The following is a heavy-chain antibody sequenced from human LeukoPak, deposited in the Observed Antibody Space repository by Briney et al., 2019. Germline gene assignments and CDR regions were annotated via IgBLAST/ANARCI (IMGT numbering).Heavy chain of an antibody. CDR3: AVLPAIAAAGKFDY. J-gene: IGHJ4*02. CDR2: ISYDGSNK. CDR1: GFTFSSYG. D-gene: IGHD6-13*01. V-gene: IGHV3-30*03. Sequence: GGSLRLSCAASGFTFSSYGMHWVRQAPGKGLEWVAVISYDGSNKYYADSVKGRFTISRDNSKNTLYLQMNSLRAEDTAVYYCAVLPAIAAAGKFDYWGQGTLVTVSS.